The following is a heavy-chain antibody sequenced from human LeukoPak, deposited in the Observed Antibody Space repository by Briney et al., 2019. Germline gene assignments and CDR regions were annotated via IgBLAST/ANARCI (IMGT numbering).Heavy chain of an antibody. CDR3: ARGVYIAAAQYGY. J-gene: IGHJ4*02. CDR1: GGSISSHY. Sequence: SETLSLTCTVSGGSISSHYWSWIRQPPGKGRGWIGYIYYSGTTNYNPSLKSRVTISVDTSKNQFSLKLSSVTAADTAVYYCARGVYIAAAQYGYWGQGTLVTVSS. D-gene: IGHD6-13*01. V-gene: IGHV4-59*11. CDR2: IYYSGTT.